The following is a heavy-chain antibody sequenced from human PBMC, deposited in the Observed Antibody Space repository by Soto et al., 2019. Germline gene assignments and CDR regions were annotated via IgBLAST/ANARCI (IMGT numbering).Heavy chain of an antibody. J-gene: IGHJ4*02. V-gene: IGHV3-7*03. D-gene: IGHD6-19*01. CDR3: ARGGRIRASGWFDY. Sequence: EVQLVESGGGLVQPGGSLRLSCAASRFTFSTYWMSWVRQAPGKGLEWVANIQQDGSEKHYVDSVKGRFTISRDNAKNSRYLQMNSLRAEDTAVYYCARGGRIRASGWFDYWGQGTLVTVSS. CDR1: RFTFSTYW. CDR2: IQQDGSEK.